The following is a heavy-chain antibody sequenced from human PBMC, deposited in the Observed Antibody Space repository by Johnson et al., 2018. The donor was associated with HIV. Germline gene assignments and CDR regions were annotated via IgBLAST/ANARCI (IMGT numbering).Heavy chain of an antibody. V-gene: IGHV3-64*01. CDR1: GFTFSNFA. D-gene: IGHD6-6*01. CDR3: ARGASSSNSFDI. J-gene: IGHJ3*02. CDR2: ICSNGIGT. Sequence: VQLVESGGGLVQPGGSLRLSCAVSGFTFSNFAMHWVRQAPGKGLEYVSAICSNGIGTYYANSVDGRFTISRDNDKNSLYLQMNSLRVEDTGVYYCARGASSSNSFDIWGQGTMVTVSS.